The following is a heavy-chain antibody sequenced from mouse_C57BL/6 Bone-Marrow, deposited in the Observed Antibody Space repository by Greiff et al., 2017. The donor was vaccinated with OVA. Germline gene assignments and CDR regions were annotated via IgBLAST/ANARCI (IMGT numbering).Heavy chain of an antibody. V-gene: IGHV1-26*01. CDR2: INPNNGGT. Sequence: EVQLQQSGPELVKPGASVKISCKASGYTFTDYYMNWVKQSHGKSLEWIGDINPNNGGTSYNQKFKGKATLTVDKSSSTAYMELRSLTSEDSAVYYCARGLRQTGWYFDVWGTGTTVTVSS. CDR1: GYTFTDYY. CDR3: ARGLRQTGWYFDV. D-gene: IGHD2-4*01. J-gene: IGHJ1*03.